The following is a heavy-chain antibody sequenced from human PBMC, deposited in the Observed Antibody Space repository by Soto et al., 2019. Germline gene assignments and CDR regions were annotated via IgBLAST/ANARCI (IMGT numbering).Heavy chain of an antibody. D-gene: IGHD5-18*01. Sequence: SVKVFCKASGFTFTSSAVQWVRQARGQRLEWIGWIVVGSGNTNYAQKFQKRVTITRDMSTSTAYMELSSLRSEDTAVYYCAAGWGYSYGSPYYYGMDVWGQGTTVTVSS. CDR2: IVVGSGNT. J-gene: IGHJ6*02. CDR1: GFTFTSSA. CDR3: AAGWGYSYGSPYYYGMDV. V-gene: IGHV1-58*01.